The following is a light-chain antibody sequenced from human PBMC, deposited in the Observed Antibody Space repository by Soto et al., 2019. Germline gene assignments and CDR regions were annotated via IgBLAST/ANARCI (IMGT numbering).Light chain of an antibody. CDR1: SSDVGGYKY. CDR3: SSYAGNYTVI. Sequence: QSALTQPRSVSGSPGQSVTISCTGTSSDVGGYKYVSWYQQHPGKAPKLMIYDVNKRPSGVPDRFSGSKSGNTASLTISGLQAEDEADYYCSSYAGNYTVIFGGGTKLTVL. V-gene: IGLV2-11*01. J-gene: IGLJ2*01. CDR2: DVN.